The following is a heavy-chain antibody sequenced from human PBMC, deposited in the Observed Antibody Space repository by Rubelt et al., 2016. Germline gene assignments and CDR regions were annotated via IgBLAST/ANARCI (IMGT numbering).Heavy chain of an antibody. CDR3: ARVGFYYDSGSYVD. V-gene: IGHV1-46*01. D-gene: IGHD3-10*01. Sequence: QVQLVQSGAEVKKPGASVKVFCKASGYTFTSYYMHWVRQAPGQGLEWMGIINPSGGSTTYSQKFQGRVTMTRDTSTSTVYMDLSSLRCEDTAVYYCARVGFYYDSGSYVDWGQGTLVTVSS. J-gene: IGHJ4*02. CDR2: INPSGGST. CDR1: GYTFTSYY.